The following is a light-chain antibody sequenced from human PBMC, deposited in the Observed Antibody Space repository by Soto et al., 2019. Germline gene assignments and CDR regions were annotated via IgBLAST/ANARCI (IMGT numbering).Light chain of an antibody. CDR2: EGS. Sequence: QSVLTQPASVSGSPGQSITISCTGTSSDAGSYNLVSWYQQHPGKAPKLMIYEGSKRPSGVSNRFSGSKSGNTASLTISGLQAEDEADYYCCSYAGSSSPVFGGGTKLTVL. CDR3: CSYAGSSSPV. CDR1: SSDAGSYNL. J-gene: IGLJ2*01. V-gene: IGLV2-23*01.